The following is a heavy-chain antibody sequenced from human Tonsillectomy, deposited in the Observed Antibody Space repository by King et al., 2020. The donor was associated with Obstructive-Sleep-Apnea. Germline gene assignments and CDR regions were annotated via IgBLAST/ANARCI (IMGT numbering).Heavy chain of an antibody. V-gene: IGHV3-11*01. Sequence: VQLVESGGGLVKPGGSLRLSCAASGFIFSHYYMSWIRQAPGKGLEWVSYITNSGSSIFYADSVKGRFTISRDNAKSSLYLQMNSLRAEDTAVYYCAIDPATVTASYYYYGMNVWGQGTTVTVSS. CDR1: GFIFSHYY. J-gene: IGHJ6*02. CDR3: AIDPATVTASYYYYGMNV. CDR2: ITNSGSSI. D-gene: IGHD4-17*01.